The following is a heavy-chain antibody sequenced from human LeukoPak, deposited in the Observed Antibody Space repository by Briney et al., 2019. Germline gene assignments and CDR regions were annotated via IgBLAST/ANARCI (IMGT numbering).Heavy chain of an antibody. J-gene: IGHJ5*02. Sequence: SVKVSCKASGGTFSSYAISWVRQAPGQGLEWMGGIIPIFGTANYAQTFQGRVTITTDESTSTAYMELSSLRSEDTAVYYCARDNYAGANWFDPWGQGTLVTVSS. V-gene: IGHV1-69*05. D-gene: IGHD1-7*01. CDR1: GGTFSSYA. CDR2: IIPIFGTA. CDR3: ARDNYAGANWFDP.